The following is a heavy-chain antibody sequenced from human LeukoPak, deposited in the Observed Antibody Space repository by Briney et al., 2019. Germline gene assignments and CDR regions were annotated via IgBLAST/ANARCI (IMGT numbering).Heavy chain of an antibody. CDR2: ISSSSNYI. V-gene: IGHV3-21*01. CDR3: ARDRDSSGWYAQHEYAEYFQH. Sequence: SGGSLRLSCAASGFTFTNYNMNWVRQAPGKGLEWVSSISSSSNYIYYADSVKGRFTISRDNAKNSLYLQMNSLRAEDTAVYYCARDRDSSGWYAQHEYAEYFQHWGQGTLVTVSS. J-gene: IGHJ1*01. CDR1: GFTFTNYN. D-gene: IGHD6-19*01.